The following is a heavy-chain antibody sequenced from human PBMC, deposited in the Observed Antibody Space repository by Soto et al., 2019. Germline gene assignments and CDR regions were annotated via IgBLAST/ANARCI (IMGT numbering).Heavy chain of an antibody. J-gene: IGHJ5*02. CDR3: AKDTGDCSSISCYPGNNWFEP. CDR1: GFTFSSYG. V-gene: IGHV3-30*18. D-gene: IGHD2-2*01. Sequence: VWSLRLSCAASGFTFSSYGMHWVRQAPGKGLEWVAIISYDGSKKYYADSVKGRFTISRDNSKNTLFLQMNSLRAEDTALYFCAKDTGDCSSISCYPGNNWFEPWGQGA. CDR2: ISYDGSKK.